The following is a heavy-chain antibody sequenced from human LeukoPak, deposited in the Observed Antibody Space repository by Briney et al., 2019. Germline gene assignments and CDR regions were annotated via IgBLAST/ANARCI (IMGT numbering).Heavy chain of an antibody. J-gene: IGHJ5*01. Sequence: GGSLRLSCAASGFTFSNAWMSWVRQAPGKGLEWVGRIKSKTDGGTTDYAAPVKGRFTISRDDSKNTLYLQMNSLKTEDTAVYYCTTDLYSSGWYDSWGQGTLVTVSS. V-gene: IGHV3-15*01. CDR3: TTDLYSSGWYDS. CDR1: GFTFSNAW. D-gene: IGHD6-19*01. CDR2: IKSKTDGGTT.